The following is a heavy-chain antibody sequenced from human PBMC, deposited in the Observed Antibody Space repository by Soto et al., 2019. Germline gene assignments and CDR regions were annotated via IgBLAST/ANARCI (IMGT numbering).Heavy chain of an antibody. J-gene: IGHJ6*02. CDR3: ARTAREQWLVRPPYYYYGMDV. D-gene: IGHD6-19*01. CDR1: GGSISSGGYS. CDR2: IYHSGST. Sequence: TSETLSLTCAVSGGSISSGGYSWSWIRQPPGKGLEWIGYIYHSGSTYYNPSLKSRVTISVDRSKNQFSLKLSSVTAADTAVYYCARTAREQWLVRPPYYYYGMDVWGQGTTVTVSS. V-gene: IGHV4-30-2*01.